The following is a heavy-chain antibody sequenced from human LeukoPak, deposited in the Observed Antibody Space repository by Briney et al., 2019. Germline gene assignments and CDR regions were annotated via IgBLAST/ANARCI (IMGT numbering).Heavy chain of an antibody. CDR1: GFTFSSYG. J-gene: IGHJ4*02. Sequence: GGSLRLSCAASGFTFSSYGMSWVRQAPGKGLEWVSAISGSGGSTYYADSVKGRFTISRDNSKNTLYLQMNSLRAEDTAVYYCAKVPGAYCGGDCSYWGQGTLVTVSS. D-gene: IGHD2-21*02. CDR2: ISGSGGST. V-gene: IGHV3-23*01. CDR3: AKVPGAYCGGDCSY.